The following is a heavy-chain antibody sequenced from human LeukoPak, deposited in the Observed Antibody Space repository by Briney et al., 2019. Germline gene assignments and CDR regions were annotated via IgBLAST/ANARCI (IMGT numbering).Heavy chain of an antibody. CDR1: GYTFTGYY. Sequence: ASVKVSCKASGYTFTGYYMHWVRQAPGQGLDWMGWINPNSGGTNYAQKFQGRVTMTRDTSISTAYMELSRLRSDDTAVYYCARDWAPYDSSAFDIWGQGTMVTVSS. CDR2: INPNSGGT. V-gene: IGHV1-2*02. D-gene: IGHD3-22*01. CDR3: ARDWAPYDSSAFDI. J-gene: IGHJ3*02.